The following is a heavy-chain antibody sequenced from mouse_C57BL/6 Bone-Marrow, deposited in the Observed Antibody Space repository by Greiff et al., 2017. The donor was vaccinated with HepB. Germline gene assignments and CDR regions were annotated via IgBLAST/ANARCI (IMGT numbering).Heavy chain of an antibody. CDR3: ARDGYWYFDV. Sequence: EVMLVESGGGLVQPGSSMKLSCTASGFTFSDYYMAWVRQVPEKGLEWVANINYDGSSTYYLDSLKSRFIISRDNAKNILYLQMSSLKSEDTATYYCARDGYWYFDVWGTGTTVTVSS. CDR1: GFTFSDYY. J-gene: IGHJ1*03. V-gene: IGHV5-16*01. CDR2: INYDGSST.